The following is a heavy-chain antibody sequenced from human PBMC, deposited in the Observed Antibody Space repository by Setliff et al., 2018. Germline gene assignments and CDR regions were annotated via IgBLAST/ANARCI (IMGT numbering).Heavy chain of an antibody. CDR2: INHDGSST. CDR3: AKNGFGVVALGVNNWFDP. D-gene: IGHD3-10*01. V-gene: IGHV3-74*01. Sequence: GSLRLSCAASGFTFTSYWMHWVRQAPGKGLVWVSRINHDGSSTTYADSVKGRFTISRDNAKNTLYLQMDSLRAEDTAVYYCAKNGFGVVALGVNNWFDPWGQGTLVTVAS. CDR1: GFTFTSYW. J-gene: IGHJ5*02.